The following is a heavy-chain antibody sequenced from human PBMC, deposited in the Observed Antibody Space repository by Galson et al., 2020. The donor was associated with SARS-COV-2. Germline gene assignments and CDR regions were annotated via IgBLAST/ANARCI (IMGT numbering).Heavy chain of an antibody. CDR2: ISAYNGNT. Sequence: ASVKVSCKASGYTFTSYGISWVRQAPGQGLEWMGWISAYNGNTNYAQKLQGRVTMTTDTSTSTAYMELRSLRSDDTAVYYCARQKLWFGELFILGAFDIWGQGTMVTVSS. J-gene: IGHJ3*02. V-gene: IGHV1-18*01. D-gene: IGHD3-10*01. CDR3: ARQKLWFGELFILGAFDI. CDR1: GYTFTSYG.